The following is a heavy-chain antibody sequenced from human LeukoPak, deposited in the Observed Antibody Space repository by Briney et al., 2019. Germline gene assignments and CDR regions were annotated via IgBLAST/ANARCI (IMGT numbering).Heavy chain of an antibody. CDR2: ISACNGNT. V-gene: IGHV1-18*01. CDR3: ARDPRKTYSSGWYYFDY. Sequence: ASVKVSCKASGYTFSTYGISWVRQAPGQGLEWMAWISACNGNTNYAQKFQGRVTMTTDTSTSTAYMELKSLRSDDTAVYYCARDPRKTYSSGWYYFDYWGQGTLVTVSS. D-gene: IGHD6-19*01. J-gene: IGHJ4*02. CDR1: GYTFSTYG.